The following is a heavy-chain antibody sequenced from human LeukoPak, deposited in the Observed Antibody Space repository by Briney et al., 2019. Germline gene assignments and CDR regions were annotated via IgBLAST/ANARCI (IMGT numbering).Heavy chain of an antibody. CDR3: ARAGVATITVDY. CDR2: IYYSGST. CDR1: GGSISSYY. D-gene: IGHD5-12*01. J-gene: IGHJ4*02. Sequence: SETLSLTCTVSGGSISSYYWSWIRQPPGKGLEWIGYIYYSGSTNYNPSLKSRVTISVDTSKNQFSLKLSPVTAADTAVYYCARAGVATITVDYWGQGTLVTVSS. V-gene: IGHV4-59*01.